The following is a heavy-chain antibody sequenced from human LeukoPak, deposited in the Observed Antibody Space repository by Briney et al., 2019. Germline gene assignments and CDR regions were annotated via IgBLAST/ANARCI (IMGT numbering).Heavy chain of an antibody. Sequence: ASVKVSCKASGYTFTSYAMHWVRQAPGQRLEWMGWINAGNGNTKYSQKFQGRVTITWDTSASTAYMELSSLRSEDTAVYYCAREGLLLWFGELGKNWFDPWGQGTLVTVSS. CDR2: INAGNGNT. CDR3: AREGLLLWFGELGKNWFDP. V-gene: IGHV1-3*01. D-gene: IGHD3-10*01. J-gene: IGHJ5*02. CDR1: GYTFTSYA.